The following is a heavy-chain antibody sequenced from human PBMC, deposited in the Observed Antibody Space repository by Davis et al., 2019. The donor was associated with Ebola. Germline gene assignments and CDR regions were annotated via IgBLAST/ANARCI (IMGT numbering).Heavy chain of an antibody. V-gene: IGHV4-59*01. CDR3: ARARPSAGPLDY. D-gene: IGHD6-13*01. CDR1: GGSFSGYY. J-gene: IGHJ4*02. Sequence: MPGGSLRLSCAVYGGSFSGYYLNWIRQPPGKGLEWIGYFYYSGSTNYNPSLKSRVTISGDTSKNQFSLRLSSVTAADTAVYYCARARPSAGPLDYWGQGTLVTVSS. CDR2: FYYSGST.